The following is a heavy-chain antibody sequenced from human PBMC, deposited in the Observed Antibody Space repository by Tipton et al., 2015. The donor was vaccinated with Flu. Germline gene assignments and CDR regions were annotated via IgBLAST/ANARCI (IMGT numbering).Heavy chain of an antibody. V-gene: IGHV4-38-2*02. CDR1: GASVGSPYC. CDR3: ARDRWEYASGFDP. CDR2: ISHTGTT. Sequence: TLSLTCAVSGASVGSPYCWGWVRQPPGKGLEWIGSISHTGTTNYNPSLRSRVTISVDTSKNQFSLRLTSVTAADTAIYYCARDRWEYASGFDPWGQGTLVTVSS. D-gene: IGHD1-26*01. J-gene: IGHJ4*01.